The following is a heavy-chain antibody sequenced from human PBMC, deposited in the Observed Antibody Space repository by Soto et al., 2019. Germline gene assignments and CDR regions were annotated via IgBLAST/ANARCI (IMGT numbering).Heavy chain of an antibody. J-gene: IGHJ6*02. Sequence: GGSLRLSCAASGFTFSSYSMNWVCQAPGKGLEWVSSISSSSSYIYYADSVKGRFTISRDNAKNSLYLQMNSLRAEDTAVYYCARGFYDSSSFFYYYYYGMDVWGQGTTVTVSS. CDR2: ISSSSSYI. V-gene: IGHV3-21*01. D-gene: IGHD6-6*01. CDR3: ARGFYDSSSFFYYYYYGMDV. CDR1: GFTFSSYS.